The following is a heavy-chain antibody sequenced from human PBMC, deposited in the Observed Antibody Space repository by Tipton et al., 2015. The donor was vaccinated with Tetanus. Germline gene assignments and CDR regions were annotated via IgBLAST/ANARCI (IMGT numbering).Heavy chain of an antibody. Sequence: TLSLTCTVSRGSINSGTFYWDWIRQPPGKGLEWIGNIYYNGNTLENPSLKGRVTMSVDTSKNQFSLKLSSVTAADTAVYYCARDQGGGRVVRLNWFDPWGQGILVTVSS. V-gene: IGHV4-39*07. CDR2: IYYNGNT. D-gene: IGHD6-6*01. CDR3: ARDQGGGRVVRLNWFDP. J-gene: IGHJ5*02. CDR1: RGSINSGTFY.